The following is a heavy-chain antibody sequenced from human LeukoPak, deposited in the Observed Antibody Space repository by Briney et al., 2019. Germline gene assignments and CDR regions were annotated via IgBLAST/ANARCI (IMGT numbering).Heavy chain of an antibody. CDR1: GGSISSSSYY. D-gene: IGHD4-17*01. V-gene: IGHV4-39*06. CDR3: AGDGDTKGLDI. Sequence: PSETLSLTCTVSGGSISSSSYYWGWIRQPPGKGLEWFGSIYYSGSTYYNPSLKSRVTISVDTSKDQFTLKLSSVIAADTAVYYCAGDGDTKGLDIWGQGTMVTVSS. CDR2: IYYSGST. J-gene: IGHJ3*02.